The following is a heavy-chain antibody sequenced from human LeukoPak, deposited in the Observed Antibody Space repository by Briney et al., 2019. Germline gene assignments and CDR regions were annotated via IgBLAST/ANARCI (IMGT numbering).Heavy chain of an antibody. CDR1: GFSLSTSGVG. J-gene: IGHJ4*02. V-gene: IGHV2-5*02. CDR2: IYWDDDK. D-gene: IGHD1-1*01. CDR3: AHRPPSDWNDQVYFDY. Sequence: ESGPTLVKPTQTLTLTCTFSGFSLSTSGVGAGWIRQPPGKALEWLALIYWDDDKRYSPSLKSRLTITKDTSKNQVVLTMTNMDPVDTATYYCAHRPPSDWNDQVYFDYWGQGTLVTVSS.